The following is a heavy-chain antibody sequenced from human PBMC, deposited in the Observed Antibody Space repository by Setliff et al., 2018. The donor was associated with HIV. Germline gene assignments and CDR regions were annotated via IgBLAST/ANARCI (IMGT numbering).Heavy chain of an antibody. Sequence: ASVKVSCKASGYIFTDYYIHWVRQAPGHGFQWMGWISPKYGGTNYAQNFQGRVTMTRDTSISTAYMDLSRLRSDDTAVYYCARRVPPIPSGDLDYWGQGTLVTVSS. J-gene: IGHJ4*02. CDR2: ISPKYGGT. CDR3: ARRVPPIPSGDLDY. V-gene: IGHV1-2*02. D-gene: IGHD4-17*01. CDR1: GYIFTDYY.